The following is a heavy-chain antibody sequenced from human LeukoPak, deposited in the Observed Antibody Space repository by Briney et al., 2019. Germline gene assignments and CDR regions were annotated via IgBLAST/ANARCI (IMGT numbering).Heavy chain of an antibody. CDR2: IYYSGST. Sequence: SETLSLTCTVSGGSIRSYYWSWIRQPPGKGLEWIGYIYYSGSTNYNPSLKSRVSISVDTSKNQFSLKLSSVTAADTAVYYCARHFRYCSSTSCHLDYWGQGTLVTVSS. J-gene: IGHJ4*02. V-gene: IGHV4-59*01. CDR1: GGSIRSYY. CDR3: ARHFRYCSSTSCHLDY. D-gene: IGHD2-2*01.